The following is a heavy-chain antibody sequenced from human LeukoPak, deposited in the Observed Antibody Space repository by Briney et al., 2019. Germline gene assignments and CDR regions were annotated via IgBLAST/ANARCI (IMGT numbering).Heavy chain of an antibody. Sequence: SVKVSCKASGGTFSSYAISWVRQAPGQGLEWMGGIITIFGTANYAQKFQGRVTITADESTSTAYMELSSLRSEDTAVYYCARDPYYDILTGYYNSDGMNVWGQGTTVTVSS. CDR2: IITIFGTA. CDR1: GGTFSSYA. J-gene: IGHJ6*02. CDR3: ARDPYYDILTGYYNSDGMNV. V-gene: IGHV1-69*13. D-gene: IGHD3-9*01.